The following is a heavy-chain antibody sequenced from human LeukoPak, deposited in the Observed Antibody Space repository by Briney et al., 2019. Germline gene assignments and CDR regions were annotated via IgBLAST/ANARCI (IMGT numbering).Heavy chain of an antibody. J-gene: IGHJ4*02. D-gene: IGHD3-16*01. CDR2: MRQDGSEK. Sequence: GGSLRLSCVASGFTFSSHIISWIRQAPGKGLEGVANMRQDGSEKFYADSVKGRFIISRDNAKNSQYLQMNSLRVDDTAVYYCAREGEAFDYWGQGTLVTVSS. V-gene: IGHV3-7*01. CDR3: AREGEAFDY. CDR1: GFTFSSHI.